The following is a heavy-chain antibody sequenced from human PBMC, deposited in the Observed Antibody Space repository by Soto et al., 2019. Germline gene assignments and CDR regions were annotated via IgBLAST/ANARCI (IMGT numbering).Heavy chain of an antibody. V-gene: IGHV3-9*01. J-gene: IGHJ6*02. CDR1: CFPFDDYP. CDR2: ISWNSGRI. Sequence: GGSLMLSCVTSCFPFDDYPMYWGRQVSWKGLEWVSGISWNSGRIGYADSVKGRFTISRDNAKNSLYLQMNSLRPEDTALYYCTKARLWGGDGYNSYYYNAMDVWGQGT. D-gene: IGHD3-16*01. CDR3: TKARLWGGDGYNSYYYNAMDV.